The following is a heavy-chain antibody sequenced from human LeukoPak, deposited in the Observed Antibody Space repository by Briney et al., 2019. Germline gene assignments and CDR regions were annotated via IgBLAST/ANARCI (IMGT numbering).Heavy chain of an antibody. CDR2: ISGSGGST. CDR3: AKGRWLQSSDHWYFDL. J-gene: IGHJ2*01. V-gene: IGHV3-23*01. CDR1: GFTFSSYA. D-gene: IGHD5-24*01. Sequence: PGGSLRLSCAASGFTFSSYAMSWVRQAPGKGLEWVSAISGSGGSTYYADSVKGRFTISRDNAKNSLYLQMNSLRAEDTALYYCAKGRWLQSSDHWYFDLWGRGTLVTVSS.